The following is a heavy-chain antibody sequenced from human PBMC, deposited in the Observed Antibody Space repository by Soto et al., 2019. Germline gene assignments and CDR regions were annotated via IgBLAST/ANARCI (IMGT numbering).Heavy chain of an antibody. D-gene: IGHD2-15*01. CDR2: ISHTGNTI. CDR1: GFTFSNFA. J-gene: IGHJ4*02. CDR3: ARVSTRGDYCSGGSCYPNNY. Sequence: PGGSLRLSCAASGFTFSNFAMSWVRQAPGKGLEWVSSISHTGNTIYYADSVKGRFTISRDNAKNSLYLQMNSLRAEDTAVYYCARVSTRGDYCSGGSCYPNNYWGQGTLVTVSS. V-gene: IGHV3-21*01.